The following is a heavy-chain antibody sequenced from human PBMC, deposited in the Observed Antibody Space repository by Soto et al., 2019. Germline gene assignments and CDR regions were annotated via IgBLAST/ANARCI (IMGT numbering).Heavy chain of an antibody. V-gene: IGHV3-66*01. CDR3: ARDRSSYGGYVPDALDI. J-gene: IGHJ3*02. CDR1: GFTVSSNY. Sequence: EVQLVESGGGLVQPGGSLRLSCAASGFTVSSNYMSWVRQAPGKGLEWVSVIYDGGSTYYADPVKGRFTISRDSSKNTLYLQMNSLRAEDTAVYYCARDRSSYGGYVPDALDIWGQGTVVTVSS. D-gene: IGHD5-12*01. CDR2: IYDGGST.